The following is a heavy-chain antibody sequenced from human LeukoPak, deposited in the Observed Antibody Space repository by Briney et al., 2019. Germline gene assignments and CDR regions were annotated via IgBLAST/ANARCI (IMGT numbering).Heavy chain of an antibody. CDR2: INQSGST. Sequence: SETLSLTCTVSGDSISSSGYYWSWIRQPPGKGLEWIGEINQSGSTNYNPSLKSRVTISGDTSKNQFSLKLTSVTAADTAVYYCTRRDFWSGYYNYWGQGTLVTVSS. CDR1: GDSISSSGYY. J-gene: IGHJ4*02. CDR3: TRRDFWSGYYNY. D-gene: IGHD3-3*01. V-gene: IGHV4-39*07.